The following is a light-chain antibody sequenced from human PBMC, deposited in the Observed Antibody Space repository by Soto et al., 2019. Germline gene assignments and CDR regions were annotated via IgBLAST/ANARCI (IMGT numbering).Light chain of an antibody. CDR1: QSVGSN. CDR2: GAS. CDR3: QQANSFPLT. V-gene: IGKV3-15*01. Sequence: DIVMTQSPATLSVSPGGRATLSCRASQSVGSNVAWYQQKPGQPPRLLIYGASTRAAGVPARFSGSGYGRQFSLTISSLQSEDFATYYCQQANSFPLTFGGGTKVEIK. J-gene: IGKJ4*01.